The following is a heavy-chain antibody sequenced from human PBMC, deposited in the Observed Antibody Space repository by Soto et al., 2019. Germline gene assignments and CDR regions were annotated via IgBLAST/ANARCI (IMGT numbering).Heavy chain of an antibody. CDR3: AREMVVVASPPDY. CDR1: GFTFSSYE. J-gene: IGHJ4*02. D-gene: IGHD2-15*01. V-gene: IGHV3-48*03. Sequence: QPGGSLRLSCAASGFTFSSYEMNWVRQAPGKGLEWVSYISSSGSTIYYADSVKGRFTISRDNAKNSLYLQMNSLRAEDTAVYYCAREMVVVASPPDYWGQGTLVTVSS. CDR2: ISSSGSTI.